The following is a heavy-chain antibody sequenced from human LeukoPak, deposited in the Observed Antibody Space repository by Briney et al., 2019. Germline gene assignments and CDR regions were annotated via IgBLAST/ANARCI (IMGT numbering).Heavy chain of an antibody. Sequence: GGSLRLSCAASGFTFSSYGMHWVRQAPGKGLEWASSISSSSSYIYYADSVKGRFTISRDNAKNSLYLQMNSLRAEDTAVYYCARVPIYGDYEGDYFDYWGQGTLVTVSS. V-gene: IGHV3-21*01. CDR1: GFTFSSYG. CDR2: ISSSSSYI. D-gene: IGHD4-17*01. J-gene: IGHJ4*02. CDR3: ARVPIYGDYEGDYFDY.